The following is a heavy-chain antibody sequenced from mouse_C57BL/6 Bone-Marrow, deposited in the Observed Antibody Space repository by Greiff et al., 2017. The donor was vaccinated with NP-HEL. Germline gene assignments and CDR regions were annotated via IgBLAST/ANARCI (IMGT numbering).Heavy chain of an antibody. D-gene: IGHD4-1*01. CDR3: ARPLGLAWFAY. CDR2: ISDGGSYT. Sequence: EVKLMESGGGLVKPGGSLKLSCAASGFTFSSYAMSWVRQTPEKRLEWVATISDGGSYTYYPDNVKGRFTISRENAKNNLYLQMSHLKSEDTAMYYCARPLGLAWFAYWGQGTLVTVSA. V-gene: IGHV5-4*03. CDR1: GFTFSSYA. J-gene: IGHJ3*01.